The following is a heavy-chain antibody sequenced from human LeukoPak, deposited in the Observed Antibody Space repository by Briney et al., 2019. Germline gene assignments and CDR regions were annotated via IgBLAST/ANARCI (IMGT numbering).Heavy chain of an antibody. J-gene: IGHJ4*02. CDR3: AKPTYYDILTRYSPYSD. V-gene: IGHV3-33*06. D-gene: IGHD3-9*01. Sequence: GGSLRLSCAASGFTFSSYGMHWVRQAPGKGLEWVAVIWYDGSNKYYADSVKGRFTISRDNSKNTLYLQMNSLRAEDTAVYYCAKPTYYDILTRYSPYSDWGQGTLVTVSS. CDR1: GFTFSSYG. CDR2: IWYDGSNK.